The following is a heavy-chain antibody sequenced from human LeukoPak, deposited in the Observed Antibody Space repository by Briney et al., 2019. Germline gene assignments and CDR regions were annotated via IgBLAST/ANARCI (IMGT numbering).Heavy chain of an antibody. CDR1: GFTFSSYE. V-gene: IGHV3-48*03. Sequence: GGSLRLSCAASGFTFSSYEMNWVRQAPGKGLEWGSYISSSGSTIYYADSVKGRFTISRDNAKNSLYLQMNSLRAEDTAVYYCARRLRRNYFDYWGQGTLVTVSS. D-gene: IGHD4-17*01. J-gene: IGHJ4*02. CDR2: ISSSGSTI. CDR3: ARRLRRNYFDY.